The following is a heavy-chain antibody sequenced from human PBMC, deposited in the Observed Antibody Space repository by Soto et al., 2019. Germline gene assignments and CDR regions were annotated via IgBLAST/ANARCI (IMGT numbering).Heavy chain of an antibody. CDR3: AGSTTDLYNWFDP. J-gene: IGHJ5*02. Sequence: ASVKVSCKASGGTFSSYAISWVRQAPGQGLEWMGGIIPIFGTANYAQKFQGRVTITADESTSTAYMELSSLRSEDTAVYYCAGSTTDLYNWFDPWGQGTLVTVS. D-gene: IGHD4-4*01. CDR2: IIPIFGTA. V-gene: IGHV1-69*13. CDR1: GGTFSSYA.